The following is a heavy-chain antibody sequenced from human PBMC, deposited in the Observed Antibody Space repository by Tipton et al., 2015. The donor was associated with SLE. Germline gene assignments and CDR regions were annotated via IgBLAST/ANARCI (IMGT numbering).Heavy chain of an antibody. CDR1: GGSVSSGSYY. D-gene: IGHD6-6*01. J-gene: IGHJ4*02. V-gene: IGHV4-61*01. CDR3: AVYSGSWGSFDY. Sequence: TLSLTCTVSGGSVSSGSYYWSWVRQPPGKGLEWIGYIYYSGSTNYNPSLKSRVTISVDTSKNQFSLKLSSVTAADTAVYYCAVYSGSWGSFDYWGQGTLVTVST. CDR2: IYYSGST.